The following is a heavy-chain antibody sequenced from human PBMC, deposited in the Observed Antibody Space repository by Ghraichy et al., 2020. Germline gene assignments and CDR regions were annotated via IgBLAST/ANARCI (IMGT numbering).Heavy chain of an antibody. V-gene: IGHV3-23*01. J-gene: IGHJ3*02. D-gene: IGHD1-26*01. CDR1: GFTFSSYA. CDR3: AKDRSGVGASYDAFDI. Sequence: LSLTCAASGFTFSSYAMSWVRQAPGKGLEWVSAISGSGGSTYYADSVKGRFTISRDNSKNTLYLQMNSLRAEDTAVYYCAKDRSGVGASYDAFDIWGQGTMVTVSS. CDR2: ISGSGGST.